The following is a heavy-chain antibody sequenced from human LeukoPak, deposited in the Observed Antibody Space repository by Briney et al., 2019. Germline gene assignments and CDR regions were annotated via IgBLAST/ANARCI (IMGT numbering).Heavy chain of an antibody. CDR3: ARDRSSSWYEMDY. CDR1: GGSISSSSYY. Sequence: SETLSLTCTVSGGSISSSSYYWGWIRQPPGKGLEWIGNIYYSGSTYYNPSLKSQVTFSVDTSKNQFSLNLSSVTAADTAVYYCARDRSSSWYEMDYWGQGTLVTVSS. D-gene: IGHD6-13*01. J-gene: IGHJ4*02. CDR2: IYYSGST. V-gene: IGHV4-39*07.